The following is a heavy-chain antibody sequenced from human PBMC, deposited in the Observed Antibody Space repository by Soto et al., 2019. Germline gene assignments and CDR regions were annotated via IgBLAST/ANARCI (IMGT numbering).Heavy chain of an antibody. CDR3: ARAPSRGSGYVRYYYGMDV. CDR2: IIPIFGTA. D-gene: IGHD5-12*01. CDR1: GGTFSSYA. J-gene: IGHJ6*02. V-gene: IGHV1-69*01. Sequence: QVQLVQSGAEVKKPGSSVKVSCKASGGTFSSYAISWVRQAPGQGLEWMGGIIPIFGTANYAQKFQGRVTITADESTSTAYMELSSLRSEDTAVYYCARAPSRGSGYVRYYYGMDVWGQGTTVTVSS.